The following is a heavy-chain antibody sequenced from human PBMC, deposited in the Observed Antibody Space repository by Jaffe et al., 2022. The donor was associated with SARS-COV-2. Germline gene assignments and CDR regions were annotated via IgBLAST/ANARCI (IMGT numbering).Heavy chain of an antibody. CDR2: IYYSGST. CDR3: ARAKGRITLVRGEYNWFDP. J-gene: IGHJ5*02. V-gene: IGHV4-39*01. Sequence: QLQLQESGPGLVKPSETLSLTCSVSGGSISSSSYYWGWIRQPPGKGLEWIGTIYYSGSTYYNPSLKSRVTISVDTSESQFSLKLTSVTAADTAVYYCARAKGRITLVRGEYNWFDPWGQGTLDTFSS. CDR1: GGSISSSSYY. D-gene: IGHD3-10*01.